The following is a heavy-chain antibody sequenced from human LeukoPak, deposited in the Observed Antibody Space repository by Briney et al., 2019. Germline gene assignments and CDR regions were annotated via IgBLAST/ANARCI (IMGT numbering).Heavy chain of an antibody. Sequence: PGESLKISCKGSGYNFASYWIGWVRQMPGKGLEWMGIIYPGDSATRYSPSFQGQVTLSADKSISTAYLQWSSLKASDTAMYYRARPPYCGGDCSDGDWGQGTLVTVSS. CDR1: GYNFASYW. V-gene: IGHV5-51*03. J-gene: IGHJ4*02. CDR3: ARPPYCGGDCSDGD. CDR2: IYPGDSAT. D-gene: IGHD2-21*02.